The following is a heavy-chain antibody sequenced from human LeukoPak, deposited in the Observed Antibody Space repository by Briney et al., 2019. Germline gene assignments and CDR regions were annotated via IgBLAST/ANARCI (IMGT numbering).Heavy chain of an antibody. CDR1: GFSFSRYS. J-gene: IGHJ4*02. Sequence: GGSLRLSCAASGFSFSRYSMNWVRQTPGQGLEWVSYISPSSSSMHYADSVKGRFTISRDNAKNSLYLQMNSLRAEDTAVYYCARDHTIFGVVTYDVFDYWGQGTLVTVSS. D-gene: IGHD3-3*01. V-gene: IGHV3-48*04. CDR3: ARDHTIFGVVTYDVFDY. CDR2: ISPSSSSM.